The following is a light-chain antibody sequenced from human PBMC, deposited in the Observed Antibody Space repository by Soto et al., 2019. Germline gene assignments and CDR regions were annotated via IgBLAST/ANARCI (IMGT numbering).Light chain of an antibody. Sequence: DIQMTQSPSSLSASVGDRVSITCRASQSISSYLNWYQHKPGKAPKLLIYAASSFQSGVPSRFSGSESGTDFNLTISSLQPEDFATYYCQQTYSAPLTFGGGTKVDIK. CDR1: QSISSY. CDR3: QQTYSAPLT. J-gene: IGKJ4*01. CDR2: AAS. V-gene: IGKV1-39*01.